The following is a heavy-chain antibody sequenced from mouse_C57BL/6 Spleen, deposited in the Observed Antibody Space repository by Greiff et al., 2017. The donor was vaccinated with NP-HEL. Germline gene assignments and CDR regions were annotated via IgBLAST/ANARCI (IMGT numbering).Heavy chain of an antibody. J-gene: IGHJ1*03. CDR1: GYSFTDYN. D-gene: IGHD2-1*01. V-gene: IGHV1-39*01. CDR2: INPNYGTP. CDR3: ARSLLYLWYFDV. Sequence: LMEPGASVKISCKASGYSFTDYNMNWVKQSNGKSLEWIGVINPNYGTPSYNQKFKGKATLTVDQSSSTAYMQLNSLTSEDSAVYYCARSLLYLWYFDVWGTGTTVTVSS.